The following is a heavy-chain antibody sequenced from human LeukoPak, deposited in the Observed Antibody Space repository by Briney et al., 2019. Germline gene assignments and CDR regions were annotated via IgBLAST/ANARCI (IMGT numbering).Heavy chain of an antibody. J-gene: IGHJ3*02. Sequence: SVKVSCKASGGTFSSYAISWVRQAPGQGLEGMGRIIPILGIANYAQKFQCRVTITADKSTSTAYMELSSLRSEDTAVYYCARVGYFDQRNYAFDIWGQGTMVTVSS. CDR2: IIPILGIA. D-gene: IGHD3-9*01. CDR1: GGTFSSYA. CDR3: ARVGYFDQRNYAFDI. V-gene: IGHV1-69*04.